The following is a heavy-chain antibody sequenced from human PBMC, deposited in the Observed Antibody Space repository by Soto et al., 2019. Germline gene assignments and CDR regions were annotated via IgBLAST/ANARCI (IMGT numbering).Heavy chain of an antibody. Sequence: LRLSCAASGFTFDDYAMHWVRQAPGKGLEWVSGINWNSVSIAYADSVKGRFSISRDNAKKSLNLQMNDLRPEDTAFYYCAKQVIPSAKIYYAMDVWGPGTTVTVSS. D-gene: IGHD2-2*01. CDR1: GFTFDDYA. V-gene: IGHV3-9*01. CDR2: INWNSVSI. J-gene: IGHJ6*02. CDR3: AKQVIPSAKIYYAMDV.